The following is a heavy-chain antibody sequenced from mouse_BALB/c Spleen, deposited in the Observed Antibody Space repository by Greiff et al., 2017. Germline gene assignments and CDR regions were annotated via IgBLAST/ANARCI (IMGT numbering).Heavy chain of an antibody. D-gene: IGHD1-1*01. CDR2: IDPSNSET. J-gene: IGHJ1*01. CDR3: ARGTGNYYGSSPYWYFDV. CDR1: GYTFTSYW. V-gene: IGHV1S127*01. Sequence: QVQLQQSGPELVRPGASVKMSCKASGYTFTSYWMHWVKQRPGQGLEWIGMIDPSNSETRLNQKFKDKATLNVDKSSNTAYMKLSSLTSEDSAVYYWARGTGNYYGSSPYWYFDVWGAGTTVTVSS.